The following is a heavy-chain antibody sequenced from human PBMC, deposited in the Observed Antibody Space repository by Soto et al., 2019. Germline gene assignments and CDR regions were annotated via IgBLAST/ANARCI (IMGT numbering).Heavy chain of an antibody. D-gene: IGHD4-17*01. V-gene: IGHV1-69*01. CDR2: ITPAFGTA. J-gene: IGHJ5*02. CDR3: ARSLEGTTVTNWFDP. Sequence: QVQLVQSGAEVKKPGSSVKVSCKASADTFNSYSLSWLRQAPGQRLEGMGGITPAFGTADYAQSFEDRLTITADDSTSTVYMELSSLRSDDTAVYYCARSLEGTTVTNWFDPWGQGALVTVSS. CDR1: ADTFNSYS.